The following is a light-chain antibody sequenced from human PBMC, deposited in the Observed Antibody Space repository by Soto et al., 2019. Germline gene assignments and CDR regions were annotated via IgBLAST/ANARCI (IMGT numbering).Light chain of an antibody. CDR3: LQDYNYPLT. J-gene: IGKJ4*01. CDR1: QSISSY. V-gene: IGKV1-6*01. CDR2: AAS. Sequence: IQVTQSPPTLSASVGDRFTVTCRASQSISSYLNWYQQKPGKAPKLLIYAASSLQSGVPSRFSGSGSGTDFTLTISSLQPEDFATYYCLQDYNYPLTFGGGTKVDIK.